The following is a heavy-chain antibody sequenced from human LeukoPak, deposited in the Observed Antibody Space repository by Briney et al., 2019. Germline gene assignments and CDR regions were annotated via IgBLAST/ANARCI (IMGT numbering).Heavy chain of an antibody. CDR3: ATGNPGYSTSWYGAFDI. CDR2: FDPGDGET. Sequence: GASVKVSCKVSGYTLTELSMHWVRQAPGKGLEWMGGFDPGDGETIYAQKFQGRVIMTEDTSTDTAYMELSSLRSEDTAVYYCATGNPGYSTSWYGAFDIWGQGTMVTVSS. CDR1: GYTLTELS. J-gene: IGHJ3*02. D-gene: IGHD6-13*01. V-gene: IGHV1-24*01.